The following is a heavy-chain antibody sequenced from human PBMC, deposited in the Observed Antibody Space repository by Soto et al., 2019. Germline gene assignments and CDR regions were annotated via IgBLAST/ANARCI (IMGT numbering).Heavy chain of an antibody. CDR2: IWYAGTNK. Sequence: VGSLRLSCAASGFTFRNYGMHWVRQAPGKGLEWVAVIWYAGTNKYYADSVKGRFTISRDNSENIMYLQMNSLRVEDTAVYYCARDIRSAYFDYWGQGALLTVSS. CDR3: ARDIRSAYFDY. CDR1: GFTFRNYG. V-gene: IGHV3-33*01. J-gene: IGHJ4*02. D-gene: IGHD2-21*01.